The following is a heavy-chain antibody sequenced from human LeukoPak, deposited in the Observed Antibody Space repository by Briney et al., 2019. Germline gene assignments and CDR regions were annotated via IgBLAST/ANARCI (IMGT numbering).Heavy chain of an antibody. V-gene: IGHV4-39*07. CDR3: ARGANRGSYFHY. CDR1: GGSISSSSYY. D-gene: IGHD7-27*01. Sequence: PSETLSLTCTVSGGSISSSSYYWGWIRQPPGKGLEWIGSIYYSGSTYYNPSLKSRVTISVDTSKNQFSLKLSSVTAADTAVYYCARGANRGSYFHYWGQGTLVTVSS. CDR2: IYYSGST. J-gene: IGHJ4*02.